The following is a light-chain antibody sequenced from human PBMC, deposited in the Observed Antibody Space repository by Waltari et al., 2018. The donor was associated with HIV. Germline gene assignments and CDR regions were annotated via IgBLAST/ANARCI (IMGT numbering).Light chain of an antibody. V-gene: IGLV1-47*01. Sequence: QSVLTQPPSVSGTPGQRVTISCSGPNSNVDITSVYWYQHLPGAAPQLLIFANDQRPLGVPDRFSGSKSGTSASLAISGLRSEDEADYYCAAWADVLSAWVFGGGTKLSVL. CDR2: AND. CDR1: NSNVDITS. J-gene: IGLJ3*02. CDR3: AAWADVLSAWV.